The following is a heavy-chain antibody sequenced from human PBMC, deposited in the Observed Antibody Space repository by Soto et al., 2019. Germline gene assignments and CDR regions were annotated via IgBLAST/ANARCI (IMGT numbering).Heavy chain of an antibody. Sequence: GVSEEASSKASGSTFTGYYIHWMRQGPRQGLEWMGWIIPGSGGTKYAQKFQGRVTVTGGTSTSAVYMELSRLSSDDTAVYYCVRGNSDSSGLYLAGWFDPWGHGTLGT. CDR3: VRGNSDSSGLYLAGWFDP. CDR2: IIPGSGGT. CDR1: GSTFTGYY. J-gene: IGHJ5*02. V-gene: IGHV1-2*02. D-gene: IGHD3-22*01.